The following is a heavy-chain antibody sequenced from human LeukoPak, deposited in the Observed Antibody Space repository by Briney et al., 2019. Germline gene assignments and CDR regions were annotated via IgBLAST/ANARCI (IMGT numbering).Heavy chain of an antibody. D-gene: IGHD6-13*01. CDR3: ARDGEDSSSWYVGYFDY. V-gene: IGHV3-66*01. CDR2: IYSGGST. J-gene: IGHJ4*02. Sequence: GGSLRLSCAASGFTVSSNYMSWVRQAPGKGLEWVSVIYSGGSTYYADSVKGRFTISRDNSKNTLYLQMNSLRAEDTAVYYCARDGEDSSSWYVGYFDYWGQGTLVTVSS. CDR1: GFTVSSNY.